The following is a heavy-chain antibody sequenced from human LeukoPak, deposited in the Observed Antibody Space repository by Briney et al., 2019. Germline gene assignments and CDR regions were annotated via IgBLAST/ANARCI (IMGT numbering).Heavy chain of an antibody. CDR2: TYYRSRWYN. V-gene: IGHV6-1*01. Sequence: SQTLSLTCAISGDSVSSNRAAWNWIRQSPSRGLEWLGRTYYRSRWYNDYAVSVKSRITINPDTSKNQFSLQLNSVTPEDTAVYYCARDIVVVAATNYFDYWGQGTLVTVSS. CDR1: GDSVSSNRAA. D-gene: IGHD2-15*01. J-gene: IGHJ4*02. CDR3: ARDIVVVAATNYFDY.